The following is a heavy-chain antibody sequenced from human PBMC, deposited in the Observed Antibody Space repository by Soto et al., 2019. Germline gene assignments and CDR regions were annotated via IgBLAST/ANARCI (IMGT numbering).Heavy chain of an antibody. J-gene: IGHJ4*02. CDR2: INAGNGNT. Sequence: QVQLVQSGAEVKKPGASVKVSCKASGYTFTSYAMHWVRQAPGQRLEWMGWINAGNGNTKYSQKFQGRVTITRDTAASTAYMELSSLRSEDTAVYYCARGPRGWRFDYWGQGTLVTVSS. CDR1: GYTFTSYA. V-gene: IGHV1-3*01. D-gene: IGHD6-19*01. CDR3: ARGPRGWRFDY.